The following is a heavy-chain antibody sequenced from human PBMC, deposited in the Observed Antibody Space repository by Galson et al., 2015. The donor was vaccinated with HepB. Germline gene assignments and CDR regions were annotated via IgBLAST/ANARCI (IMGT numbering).Heavy chain of an antibody. CDR1: GFTFSLHG. Sequence: SLRLSCAASGFTFSLHGMHWIRQAPGKGLDWVAIIRSSGSEKQYADPVQGRFSISRDNSKNTLDLQMNSLRAEDTAVYYCARDQGDLNYFDYWGQGILVTVSS. V-gene: IGHV3-33*01. D-gene: IGHD3-16*01. CDR3: ARDQGDLNYFDY. CDR2: IRSSGSEK. J-gene: IGHJ4*02.